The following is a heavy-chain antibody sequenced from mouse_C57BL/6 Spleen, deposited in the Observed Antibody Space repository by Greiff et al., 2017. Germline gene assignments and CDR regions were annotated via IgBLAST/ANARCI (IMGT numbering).Heavy chain of an antibody. D-gene: IGHD1-1*01. J-gene: IGHJ4*01. CDR3: ARASYYGSSYDYYAMDY. CDR1: GFTFSSYA. Sequence: EVKVVESGGGLVKPGGSLKLSCAASGFTFSSYAMSWVRQTPEKRLEWVATISDGGSYTYYPDNVKGRFTISRDNAKNNLYLQMSHLKSEDTAMYYCARASYYGSSYDYYAMDYWGQGTSVTVSS. CDR2: ISDGGSYT. V-gene: IGHV5-4*03.